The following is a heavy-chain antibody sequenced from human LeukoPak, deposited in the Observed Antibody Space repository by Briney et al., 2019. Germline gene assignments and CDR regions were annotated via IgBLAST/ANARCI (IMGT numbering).Heavy chain of an antibody. J-gene: IGHJ5*02. D-gene: IGHD4-17*01. CDR3: AHYGVDEGEDNWFDP. Sequence: SSPTLVKPTQTLTLTCTFSGFSLSTSGVGVGWIRQPPGKALEWLALIYWDDDKRYSPSLKSRLTITKDTSKNQVVLTMTNMDPVDTATYYCAHYGVDEGEDNWFDPWGQGTLVTVSS. CDR1: GFSLSTSGVG. CDR2: IYWDDDK. V-gene: IGHV2-5*02.